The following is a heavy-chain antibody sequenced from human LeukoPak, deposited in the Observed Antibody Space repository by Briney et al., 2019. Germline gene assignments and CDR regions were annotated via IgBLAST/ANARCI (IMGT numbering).Heavy chain of an antibody. D-gene: IGHD3-22*01. CDR2: IYYSGST. V-gene: IGHV4-59*01. Sequence: LESLSLTCAVPGGSIRSYYWSWMQQHTGKGLEWIGYIYYSGSTNYNPSLKSRVTISVDTSKTQFSLKLSSVTAADTAVYYCARAPAYYYDSSGYSPNWFDAWGQGTLVTVSS. CDR3: ARAPAYYYDSSGYSPNWFDA. CDR1: GGSIRSYY. J-gene: IGHJ5*02.